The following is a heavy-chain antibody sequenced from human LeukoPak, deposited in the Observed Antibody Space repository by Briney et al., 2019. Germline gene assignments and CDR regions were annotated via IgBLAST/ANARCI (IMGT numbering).Heavy chain of an antibody. D-gene: IGHD6-19*01. V-gene: IGHV1-2*02. Sequence: GASVKVSCKASGYTFTDYYLHWVRQAPGQGLEWMGWIHPNGDGTNYAQKFQGRVAMTRDTSISTAYMELSSLRSDDTAVYYCARLAAVPGWGQGTLVTVSS. J-gene: IGHJ1*01. CDR2: IHPNGDGT. CDR1: GYTFTDYY. CDR3: ARLAAVPG.